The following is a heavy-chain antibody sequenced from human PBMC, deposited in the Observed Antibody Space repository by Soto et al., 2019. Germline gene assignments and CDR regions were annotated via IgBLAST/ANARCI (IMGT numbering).Heavy chain of an antibody. CDR2: IYYSGST. CDR1: GGSISSYY. D-gene: IGHD3-22*01. V-gene: IGHV4-59*01. CDR3: ARYLSYDSSGYYDYFDY. Sequence: SETLSLTCTVSGGSISSYYWSWIRQPPGKGLEWIGYIYYSGSTNYNPSLKSRVTISVDTSKNQFSLKLSSVTAADTAVYYCARYLSYDSSGYYDYFDYWGQGTLATVSS. J-gene: IGHJ4*02.